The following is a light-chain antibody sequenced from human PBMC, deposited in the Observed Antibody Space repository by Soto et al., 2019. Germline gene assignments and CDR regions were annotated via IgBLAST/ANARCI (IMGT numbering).Light chain of an antibody. Sequence: DIQLTQSPSFLSASVGDRVTITCRASQGISSYLAWYQQKRGKAPKLLIYAASTLQSGVPSRFSGSGSGTEFTLTISSLQPEDFATYYCQQLNSYPLFTFGPGTKVDIK. CDR1: QGISSY. CDR2: AAS. V-gene: IGKV1-9*01. CDR3: QQLNSYPLFT. J-gene: IGKJ3*01.